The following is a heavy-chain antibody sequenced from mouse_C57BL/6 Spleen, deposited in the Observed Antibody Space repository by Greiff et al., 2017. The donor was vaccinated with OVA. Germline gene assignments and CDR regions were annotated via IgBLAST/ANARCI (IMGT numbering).Heavy chain of an antibody. CDR1: GYAFSSSW. Sequence: QVQLKESGPELVKPGASVKISCKASGYAFSSSWMNWVKQRPGKGLEWIGRIYPGDGDTNYNGKFKGKATLTADKSSSTAYMQLSSLTSEDSAVYFCARSRLDYWGQGTTLTVSS. CDR2: IYPGDGDT. V-gene: IGHV1-82*01. J-gene: IGHJ2*01. CDR3: ARSRLDY.